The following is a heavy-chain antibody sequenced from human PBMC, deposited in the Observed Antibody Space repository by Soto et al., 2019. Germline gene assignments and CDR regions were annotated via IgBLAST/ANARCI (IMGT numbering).Heavy chain of an antibody. CDR2: INPSGGST. D-gene: IGHD1-1*01. J-gene: IGHJ4*02. CDR3: ARNDESGLDY. V-gene: IGHV1-46*01. CDR1: GYIFSSYY. Sequence: ASVKVSCKASGYIFSSYYLHWVRQAPGQGLEWMGMINPSGGSTSIAQKFQGRVTMTRDTSTSTVYMELSSLRSEDTAVYYCARNDESGLDYWGQGTLVTVSS.